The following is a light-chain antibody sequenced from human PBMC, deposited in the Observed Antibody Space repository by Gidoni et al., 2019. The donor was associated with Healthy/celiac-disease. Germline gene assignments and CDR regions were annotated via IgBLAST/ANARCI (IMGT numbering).Light chain of an antibody. V-gene: IGKV1-5*03. CDR3: QQYNSYEWT. CDR2: KAS. Sequence: DIQMTQSPSTLSASVGDRVTITCRASQSISSWLDWYQQKPGKAPKLLIYKASSLESGVPSRFRGSGSGTEFTLTISSLQPDDFATYYCQQYNSYEWTFGQGTKVEIK. J-gene: IGKJ1*01. CDR1: QSISSW.